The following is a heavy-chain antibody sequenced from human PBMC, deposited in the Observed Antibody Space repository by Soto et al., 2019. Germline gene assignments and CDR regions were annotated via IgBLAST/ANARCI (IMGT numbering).Heavy chain of an antibody. CDR1: RITFSRFS. V-gene: IGHV3-23*01. D-gene: IGHD3-3*01. Sequence: GASVKVSCDASRITFSRFSMSWVRQAPGKGLEWVSAISNSGASTYSADSVKGRFTISRDNAKNTLYLQMNSLRAEDTAVYYCSKGPTIFGVSISDSFYYGLDVWGQGTTVTVSS. CDR2: ISNSGAST. J-gene: IGHJ6*02. CDR3: SKGPTIFGVSISDSFYYGLDV.